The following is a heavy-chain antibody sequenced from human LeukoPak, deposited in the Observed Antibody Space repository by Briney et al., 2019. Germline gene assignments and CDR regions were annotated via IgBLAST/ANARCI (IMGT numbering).Heavy chain of an antibody. J-gene: IGHJ2*01. Sequence: PSETLSLTCTVSGDSISSGGYYWSWIRQPPGKGLEWIAYIYHSGNTYYNPSLKSRVTISVDRSKNQFSLKLSSVTAADTAVYYCARDGVTTMYFDLWGRGTLVTVSS. V-gene: IGHV4-30-2*01. D-gene: IGHD4-17*01. CDR3: ARDGVTTMYFDL. CDR2: IYHSGNT. CDR1: GDSISSGGYY.